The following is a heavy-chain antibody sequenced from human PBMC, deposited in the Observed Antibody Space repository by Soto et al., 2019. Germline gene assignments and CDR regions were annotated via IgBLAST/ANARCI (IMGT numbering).Heavy chain of an antibody. CDR2: IYYSGST. J-gene: IGHJ4*02. CDR3: ARGSEDWDDYYDSSGYYVDY. D-gene: IGHD3-22*01. CDR1: GGSISSYY. V-gene: IGHV4-59*01. Sequence: ASETLSLTCTVSGGSISSYYWSWIRQPPGKGLEWIGYIYYSGSTNYNPSLKSRVTISVDTSKHQFSLKLRAVTAADTAVYYCARGSEDWDDYYDSSGYYVDYWGQGTLVTVS.